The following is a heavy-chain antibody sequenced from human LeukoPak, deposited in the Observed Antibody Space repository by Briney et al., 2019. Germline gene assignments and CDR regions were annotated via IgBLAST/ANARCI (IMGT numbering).Heavy chain of an antibody. J-gene: IGHJ4*02. Sequence: GGSLRLSCAASGFTFSSYYMHWVRQAPGKGLEWVSSISSSSNYIYYADSVKGRFTISRDNAKNSLYLQMNSLRAEDTAVYYCARGCPGSSSSGGGYFDYWGQGTLVTVSS. CDR1: GFTFSSYY. CDR2: ISSSSNYI. V-gene: IGHV3-21*01. D-gene: IGHD6-6*01. CDR3: ARGCPGSSSSGGGYFDY.